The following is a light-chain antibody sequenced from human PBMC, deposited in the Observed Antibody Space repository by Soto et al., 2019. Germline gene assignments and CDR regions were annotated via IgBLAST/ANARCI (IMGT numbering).Light chain of an antibody. Sequence: QSVLTQPPSASGSPGQSVTISCTGTSSDVGGYNYVSWYQQHPGKAPKLMIYEVSKRPSGVPDRFSGSKSGNTASLTVSGLHAEDEADYYCSSYAGSNNPVVFGGGTKVTVL. CDR3: SSYAGSNNPVV. CDR2: EVS. J-gene: IGLJ2*01. CDR1: SSDVGGYNY. V-gene: IGLV2-8*01.